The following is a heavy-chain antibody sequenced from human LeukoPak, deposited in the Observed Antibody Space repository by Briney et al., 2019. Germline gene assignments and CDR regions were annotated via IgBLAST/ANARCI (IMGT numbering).Heavy chain of an antibody. CDR1: GGSISGYY. J-gene: IGHJ4*02. CDR3: ARLTETHYVWGTYRHFDY. Sequence: SETLSLTCSVSGGSISGYYWSWIRQPAGKGLECIGRISSSGSTNYNPSLKSRVTMSVDTSKNQFFLKLSSVTAADTAVYYCARLTETHYVWGTYRHFDYWGQGNLVTVSS. CDR2: ISSSGST. D-gene: IGHD3-16*02. V-gene: IGHV4-4*07.